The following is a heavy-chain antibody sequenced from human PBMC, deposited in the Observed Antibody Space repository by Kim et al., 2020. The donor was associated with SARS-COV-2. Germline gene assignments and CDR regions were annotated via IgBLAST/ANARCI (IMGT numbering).Heavy chain of an antibody. V-gene: IGHV4-59*01. CDR3: ARVRREQWLILYYFDY. Sequence: SIKSRVTISVDTSKNQFSLKLSCVTAADTAVYYCARVRREQWLILYYFDYWGQGTLVTVSS. D-gene: IGHD6-19*01. J-gene: IGHJ4*02.